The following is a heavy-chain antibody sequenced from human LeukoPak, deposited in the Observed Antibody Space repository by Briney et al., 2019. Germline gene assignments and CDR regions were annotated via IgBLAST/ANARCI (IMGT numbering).Heavy chain of an antibody. CDR1: GFTFSSYT. D-gene: IGHD6-13*01. Sequence: HTGGSLRLSCAASGFTFSSYTMNWVRQAPGKGLEWVAVISYDGSNKYYADSVKGRFTISRDNSKNTLYLQMNSLRAEDTAVYYCARGDFGYSSSWYGFFFDYWGQGTLVTVSS. CDR2: ISYDGSNK. CDR3: ARGDFGYSSSWYGFFFDY. V-gene: IGHV3-30-3*01. J-gene: IGHJ4*02.